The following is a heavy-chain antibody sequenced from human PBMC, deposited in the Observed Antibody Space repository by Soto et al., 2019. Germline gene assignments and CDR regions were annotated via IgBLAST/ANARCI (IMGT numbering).Heavy chain of an antibody. CDR3: ARGRTGDTTSWYVY. J-gene: IGHJ4*02. Sequence: ASVKVSCKASGYTFTNYHMHWLRQAPGQGLEWMGMINPSGGSTTYAQKFQGRVTMTRDTSTSTVYMELSSLRSEDTAVYYCARGRTGDTTSWYVYWGQGTLFTVSS. V-gene: IGHV1-46*01. CDR2: INPSGGST. D-gene: IGHD6-13*01. CDR1: GYTFTNYH.